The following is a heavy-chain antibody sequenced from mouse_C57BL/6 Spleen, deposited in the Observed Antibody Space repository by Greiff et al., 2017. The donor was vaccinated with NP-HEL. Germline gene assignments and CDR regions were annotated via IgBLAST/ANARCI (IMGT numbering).Heavy chain of an antibody. Sequence: QVQLQQSGAELVMPGASVKLSCKASGYTFTSYWMHWVKQRPGQGLEWIGEIDPSDSYTNYNQKFKGKSTLTVDKSSSTAYMQLSSLTSEDSAVYYCARYSNYCFDYWGQGTTLTVSS. V-gene: IGHV1-69*01. CDR1: GYTFTSYW. D-gene: IGHD2-5*01. CDR2: IDPSDSYT. CDR3: ARYSNYCFDY. J-gene: IGHJ2*01.